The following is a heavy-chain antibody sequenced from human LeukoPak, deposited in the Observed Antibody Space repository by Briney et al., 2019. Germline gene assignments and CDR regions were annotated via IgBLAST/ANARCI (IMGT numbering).Heavy chain of an antibody. J-gene: IGHJ4*02. D-gene: IGHD6-19*01. CDR1: GFTFSSYA. V-gene: IGHV3-23*01. CDR2: ISGSGGST. CDR3: AKDLVAVARLDY. Sequence: GSLRLSCAASGFTFSSYAMSWVRQAPGKGLEWVSAISGSGGSTYYADSVKGRFTISRDNSKNTLYLQMNSLSAEDTAVYYCAKDLVAVARLDYWGQGTLVTVSS.